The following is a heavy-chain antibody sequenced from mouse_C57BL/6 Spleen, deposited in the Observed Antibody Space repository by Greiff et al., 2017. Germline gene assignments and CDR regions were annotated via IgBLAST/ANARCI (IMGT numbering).Heavy chain of an antibody. CDR1: GFTFSDYY. J-gene: IGHJ1*03. Sequence: EVHLVESEGGLVQPGSSMKLSCTASGFTFSDYYMAWVRQVPEKGLEWVANINYDGSSTYYLDSLKSRFIISRDNAKNILYLQMSSLKSEDTATYYCARVSDYDGSTNWYCDVWGTGTTVTVSS. D-gene: IGHD1-1*01. CDR2: INYDGSST. CDR3: ARVSDYDGSTNWYCDV. V-gene: IGHV5-16*01.